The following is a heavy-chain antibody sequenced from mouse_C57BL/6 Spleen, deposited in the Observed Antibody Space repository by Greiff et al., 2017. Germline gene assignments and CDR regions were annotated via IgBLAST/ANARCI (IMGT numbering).Heavy chain of an antibody. Sequence: QVQLLQSGPELVKPGASVKISCKASGYAFSSSWMNWVKQRPGKGLEWIGRIYPGAGDTNYNGKFKGKATLTADKSSSTAYMQLSSLTSEDSAVYFCARSGPFYYAMDYWGQGTSVTVSS. CDR2: IYPGAGDT. CDR1: GYAFSSSW. CDR3: ARSGPFYYAMDY. V-gene: IGHV1-82*01. J-gene: IGHJ4*01. D-gene: IGHD3-1*01.